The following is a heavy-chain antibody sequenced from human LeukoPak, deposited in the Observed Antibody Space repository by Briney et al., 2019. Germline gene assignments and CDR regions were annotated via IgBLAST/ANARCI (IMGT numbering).Heavy chain of an antibody. D-gene: IGHD3-3*01. Sequence: PGGSLRLSCAASGFTFSSSPMSWVRQAPGEGLEWVSAISGSSGSTYYADSVKGRFTISRDNSKNTLYLQMNSLRAEDTAVYYCAGLSGYYRAFDYWGQGTLVTVSS. CDR3: AGLSGYYRAFDY. J-gene: IGHJ4*02. V-gene: IGHV3-23*01. CDR2: ISGSSGST. CDR1: GFTFSSSP.